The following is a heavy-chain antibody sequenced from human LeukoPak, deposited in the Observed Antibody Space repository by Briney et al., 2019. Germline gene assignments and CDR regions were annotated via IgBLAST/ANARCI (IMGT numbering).Heavy chain of an antibody. CDR1: GFTFDDYA. Sequence: GGSLRLSCAASGFTFDDYAMNWVRQAPGKGLEWVSGINWNGDSTHYADSVKGRFTISRDNAKNSLYLQMNSLRGEDTAVYYCARRRRNWNFVDYWGQGTLVTVSS. V-gene: IGHV3-20*04. CDR2: INWNGDST. J-gene: IGHJ4*02. CDR3: ARRRRNWNFVDY. D-gene: IGHD1-7*01.